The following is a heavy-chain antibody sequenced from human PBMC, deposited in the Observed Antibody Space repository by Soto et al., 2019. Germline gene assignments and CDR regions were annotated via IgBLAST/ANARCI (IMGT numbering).Heavy chain of an antibody. D-gene: IGHD3-22*01. Sequence: ASVKVSCKASRYTFTSYYMHWVRQAPGQGLEWMGIINPSGGSTSYAQKFQGRVTMTRDTSTSTVYMELSSLRSEDTAVYYCARPFNSSGYYAPFDYWGQGTLVTVSS. CDR3: ARPFNSSGYYAPFDY. J-gene: IGHJ4*02. CDR2: INPSGGST. V-gene: IGHV1-46*01. CDR1: RYTFTSYY.